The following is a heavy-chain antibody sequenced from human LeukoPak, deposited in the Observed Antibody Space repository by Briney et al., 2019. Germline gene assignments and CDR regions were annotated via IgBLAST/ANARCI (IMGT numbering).Heavy chain of an antibody. CDR1: GYTFTSYG. CDR2: ISAYNGNT. V-gene: IGHV1-18*01. Sequence: GASVTVSCKASGYTFTSYGISWVRQAPGQGLEWMGWISAYNGNTNYAQKLQGRVTMTTDTSTSTAYMELRSLRSDDTAVYYCARGYYYDSSGYYQYWGQGTLVTVSS. D-gene: IGHD3-22*01. CDR3: ARGYYYDSSGYYQY. J-gene: IGHJ4*02.